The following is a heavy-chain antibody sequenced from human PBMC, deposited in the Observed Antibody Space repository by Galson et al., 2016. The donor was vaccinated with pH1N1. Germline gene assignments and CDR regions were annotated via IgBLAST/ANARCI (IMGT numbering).Heavy chain of an antibody. CDR3: ARDSAHDGKIKDGLDV. D-gene: IGHD4-23*01. J-gene: IGHJ6*02. CDR2: LWLDGSNE. V-gene: IGHV3-33*01. Sequence: SLRLSCAASGFDFSQYGMHWIRQAPGLGLEWVAFLWLDGSNEFYIDPVKGRFTITRDNSKNILYLQMSSLRDEDTALYYCARDSAHDGKIKDGLDVWGQGTRVTVSS. CDR1: GFDFSQYG.